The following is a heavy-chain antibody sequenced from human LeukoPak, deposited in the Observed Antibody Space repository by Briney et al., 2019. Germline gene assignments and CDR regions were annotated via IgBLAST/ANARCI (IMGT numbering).Heavy chain of an antibody. CDR3: AREEMPGKFDY. CDR2: IYHSGST. J-gene: IGHJ4*02. Sequence: PSETLSLTCTVSGYSISSGYYWGWIRQPPGKGLEWIGSIYHSGSTYYNPSLKSRVTISVDTSKNQFSLKLSSVTAADTAVYFCAREEMPGKFDYWGQGILVTVSS. V-gene: IGHV4-38-2*02. CDR1: GYSISSGYY. D-gene: IGHD1-26*01.